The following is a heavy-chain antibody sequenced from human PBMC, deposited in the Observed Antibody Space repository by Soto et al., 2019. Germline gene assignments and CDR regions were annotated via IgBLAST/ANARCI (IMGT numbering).Heavy chain of an antibody. J-gene: IGHJ6*01. Sequence: SDTLALTCAVSGCSISSVYYYWSWIFQPPGKGLEWIGEIHHSGATNYNPSLKSRVTISIDKSKNQFSLKLNSVTAADTAMFYCATQGFYRMGVWGRGTTVTVSS. CDR2: IHHSGAT. V-gene: IGHV4-4*02. CDR1: GCSISSVYYY. CDR3: ATQGFYRMGV.